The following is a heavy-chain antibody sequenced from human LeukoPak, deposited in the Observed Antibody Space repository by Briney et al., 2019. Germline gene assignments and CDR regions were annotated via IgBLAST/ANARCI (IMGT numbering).Heavy chain of an antibody. V-gene: IGHV4-34*01. CDR2: INHSGST. CDR1: GGSFSGYY. Sequence: SETLSLTCAVYGGSFSGYYWSWIRQPPGKGLEWIGEINHSGSTNHNPSLKSRVTISVDTSKNQFSLKLSSVTAADTAVYYCARGPRGYSWDWGQGTLVTVSS. CDR3: ARGPRGYSWD. D-gene: IGHD5-18*01. J-gene: IGHJ4*02.